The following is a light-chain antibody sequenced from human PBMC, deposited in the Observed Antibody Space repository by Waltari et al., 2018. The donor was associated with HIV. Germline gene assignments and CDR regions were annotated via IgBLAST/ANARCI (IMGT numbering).Light chain of an antibody. V-gene: IGLV3-25*03. CDR2: KDS. CDR3: QSADITGTLGV. Sequence: SYELAQPPSVSVSPGQTARRPRSGDALPRQFVNWYQQKPGQAPIVVIYKDSERPSGIPERFSGFISGTTATLTISAVQAEDEADYYCQSADITGTLGVFGGGTRLTV. J-gene: IGLJ2*01. CDR1: ALPRQF.